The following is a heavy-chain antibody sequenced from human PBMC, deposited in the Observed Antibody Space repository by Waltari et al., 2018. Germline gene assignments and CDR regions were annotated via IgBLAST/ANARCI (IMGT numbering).Heavy chain of an antibody. D-gene: IGHD1-20*01. J-gene: IGHJ4*02. V-gene: IGHV3-30*02. CDR2: IRYDGSNK. CDR1: GFTFSSYG. Sequence: QVQLVESGGGVVQPGGSLRLSCAASGFTFSSYGMTWVRQAPGKGLEWVAFIRYDGSNKYYADSVKGRFTISRDNSKNTLYLQMNSLRAEDTAVYYCAKDGKLTGPYWGQGTLVTVSS. CDR3: AKDGKLTGPY.